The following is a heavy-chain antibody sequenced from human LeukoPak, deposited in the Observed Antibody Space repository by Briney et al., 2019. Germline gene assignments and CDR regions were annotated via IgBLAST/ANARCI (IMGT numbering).Heavy chain of an antibody. D-gene: IGHD3-3*01. Sequence: SVKVSCKASGGTFSSYAISWVRQAPGQGLEWMGGIIPIFGTANYAQKFQGRVTMTRDTSTSTVYMELSSLRSEDTAVYYCARDRQYYDFWSGYENYYYYYMDVWGKGTTVTVSS. CDR1: GGTFSSYA. CDR2: IIPIFGTA. V-gene: IGHV1-69*05. CDR3: ARDRQYYDFWSGYENYYYYYMDV. J-gene: IGHJ6*03.